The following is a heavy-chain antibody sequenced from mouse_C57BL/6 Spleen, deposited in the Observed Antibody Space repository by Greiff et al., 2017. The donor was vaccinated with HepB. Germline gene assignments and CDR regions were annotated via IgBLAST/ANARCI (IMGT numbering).Heavy chain of an antibody. CDR1: GYTFTDYN. V-gene: IGHV1-22*01. Sequence: EVQLQQSGPELVKPGASVKMSCKASGYTFTDYNMHWVKQSHGKSLEWIGYINPNNGGTSYNQKFKGKATLTVNKSSSTAYMELRSLTSEDSAVYYCARWLLRKDYFDYWGQSTTLTVSS. D-gene: IGHD2-3*01. J-gene: IGHJ2*01. CDR2: INPNNGGT. CDR3: ARWLLRKDYFDY.